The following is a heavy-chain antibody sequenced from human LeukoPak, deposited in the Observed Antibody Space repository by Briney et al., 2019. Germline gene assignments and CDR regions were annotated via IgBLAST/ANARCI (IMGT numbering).Heavy chain of an antibody. Sequence: SETLSLTCTVSGGSISSGSYYWSWIRQPAGKGLEWIGRIYTSGSSNYNPSLQSRVTISVDTSKNQFSLKLSSVTAADTAVYYCARAGDGGWGLVAYLDYWGQGTLVTVSS. CDR1: GGSISSGSYY. J-gene: IGHJ4*02. CDR3: ARAGDGGWGLVAYLDY. V-gene: IGHV4-61*02. CDR2: IYTSGSS. D-gene: IGHD3-16*01.